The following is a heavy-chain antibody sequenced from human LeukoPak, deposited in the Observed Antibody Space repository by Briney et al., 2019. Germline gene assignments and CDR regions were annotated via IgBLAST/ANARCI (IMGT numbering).Heavy chain of an antibody. CDR3: ARGPSGWGSLDY. Sequence: PGGSLRLSCAASGLTFSSYWMHCVRQAPGKGLVCVSHINSDGRIRNYVDTERGRFTISRDNGKNTLYLEMSSLRAEVTAAYYCARGPSGWGSLDYWGQGTLVTVSS. J-gene: IGHJ4*02. CDR1: GLTFSSYW. V-gene: IGHV3-74*01. D-gene: IGHD7-27*01. CDR2: INSDGRIR.